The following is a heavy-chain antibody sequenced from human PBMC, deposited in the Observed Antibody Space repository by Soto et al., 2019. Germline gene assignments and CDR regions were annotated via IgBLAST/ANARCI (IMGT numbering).Heavy chain of an antibody. CDR1: GFTFSSYW. CDR3: VRTSLVVAAATREDY. D-gene: IGHD2-15*01. J-gene: IGHJ4*02. CDR2: INSDGXST. Sequence: EVQLVESGGGLVQPGGSLRLSCAASGFTFSSYWMHWVRQAPGKGLXXXXRINSDGXSTSYADSVKGRFTISRDNAKNTLYLQMNSLRAEDTAVYYCVRTSLVVAAATREDYWGQGTLVTVSS. V-gene: IGHV3-74*01.